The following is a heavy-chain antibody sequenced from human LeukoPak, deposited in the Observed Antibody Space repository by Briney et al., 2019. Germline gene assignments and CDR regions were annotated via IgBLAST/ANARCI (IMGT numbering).Heavy chain of an antibody. D-gene: IGHD4-23*01. V-gene: IGHV3-9*01. CDR1: GLTFDDYA. CDR2: INWNSLNI. CDR3: ARSRALTVVTPSYFDS. Sequence: GGSLRLSCAASGLTFDDYAMHWVRQAPGKGLEWVSGINWNSLNITYADSVKGRFTISRDNAKNSLYLRVNSLKAEDTALYYCARSRALTVVTPSYFDSWGRGTLVTVSS. J-gene: IGHJ4*02.